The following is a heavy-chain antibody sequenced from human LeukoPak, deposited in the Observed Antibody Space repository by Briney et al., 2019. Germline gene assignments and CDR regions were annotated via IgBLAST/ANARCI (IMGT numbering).Heavy chain of an antibody. V-gene: IGHV4-39*01. CDR2: IYYSGTT. CDR3: ASSGSYHGFPN. CDR1: GGSISSRNYY. J-gene: IGHJ4*02. D-gene: IGHD1-26*01. Sequence: SETLSLTCTVSGGSISSRNYYWGWLRQPPGKGLEWIGSIYYSGTTYYNPSLKSRVSINVDTSKNQFSLYLSSVPAADTALYYCASSGSYHGFPNWGQGTLVTVSS.